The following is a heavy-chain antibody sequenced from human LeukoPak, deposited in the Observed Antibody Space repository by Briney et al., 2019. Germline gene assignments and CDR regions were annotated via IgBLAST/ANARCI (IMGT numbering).Heavy chain of an antibody. J-gene: IGHJ4*02. CDR3: ARVAAWFGEFY. Sequence: SETLSLTCTVSGGCISSGDYYWSWIRQPPGKGLEWIGYIYYSGSTYYKPSLKSRVTISVDTSKNQFSLKLSSVTAADTAVYYCARVAAWFGEFYWGQGTLVTVSS. CDR1: GGCISSGDYY. D-gene: IGHD3-10*01. V-gene: IGHV4-30-4*01. CDR2: IYYSGST.